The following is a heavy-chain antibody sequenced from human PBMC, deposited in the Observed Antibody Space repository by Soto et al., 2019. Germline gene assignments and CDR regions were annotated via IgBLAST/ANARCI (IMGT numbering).Heavy chain of an antibody. V-gene: IGHV1-69*06. Sequence: ASVKVSCKASGGTFSSYAISWVRQAPGQGLEWMGGIIPIFGTANYAQKFQGRVTITADKSTSTAYMELSSLRSEDTAVYYCARRYTAGWTSFDYWGQGTLVTVSS. CDR3: ARRYTAGWTSFDY. CDR2: IIPIFGTA. CDR1: GGTFSSYA. J-gene: IGHJ4*02. D-gene: IGHD6-19*01.